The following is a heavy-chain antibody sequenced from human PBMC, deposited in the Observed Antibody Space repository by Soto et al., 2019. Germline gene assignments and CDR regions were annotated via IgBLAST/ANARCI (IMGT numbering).Heavy chain of an antibody. V-gene: IGHV4-4*02. CDR1: GGSISSSNW. D-gene: IGHD3-22*01. J-gene: IGHJ5*02. CDR3: ARRNYYDSSGYLNWFDP. CDR2: IYHSGST. Sequence: SETLSLTCAVSGGSISSSNWWSWVRQPPGKGLEWIGEIYHSGSTNYNPSLKSRVTISVDKSKNQFSLKLSSVTAADTVVYYCARRNYYDSSGYLNWFDPWDQGILVTVSS.